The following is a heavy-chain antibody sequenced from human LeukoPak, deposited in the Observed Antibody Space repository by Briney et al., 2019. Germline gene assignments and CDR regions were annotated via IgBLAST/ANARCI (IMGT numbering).Heavy chain of an antibody. CDR3: ARVIGWDEPFDI. V-gene: IGHV3-23*01. J-gene: IGHJ3*02. D-gene: IGHD1-26*01. CDR1: GFTLSSYA. Sequence: GGSLRLSCAASGFTLSSYAMSWVRQAPGKGLEWVSAISDTGNTYHADSVKGRFTVSRDNAKNTLYLQMNSLRAEDTAVYYCARVIGWDEPFDIWGQGTMVTVSS. CDR2: ISDTGNT.